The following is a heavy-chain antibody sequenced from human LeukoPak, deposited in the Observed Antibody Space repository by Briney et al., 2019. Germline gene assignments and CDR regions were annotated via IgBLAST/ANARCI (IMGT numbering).Heavy chain of an antibody. CDR2: ISSSSSTI. CDR3: ARDPVLRYFDWLFRPAFDI. V-gene: IGHV3-48*02. J-gene: IGHJ3*02. CDR1: GFTFSSYS. Sequence: PGGSLRLSCAASGFTFSSYSMNWVRQAPGKGLEWVSYISSSSSTIYYADSVKGRFTISRDNAKNSLYLQMNSLRDEDTAVYYCARDPVLRYFDWLFRPAFDIWGQGTMVTVSS. D-gene: IGHD3-9*01.